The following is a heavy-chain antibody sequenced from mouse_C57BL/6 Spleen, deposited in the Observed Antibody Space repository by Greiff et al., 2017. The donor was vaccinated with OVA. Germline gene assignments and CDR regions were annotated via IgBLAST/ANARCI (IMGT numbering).Heavy chain of an antibody. V-gene: IGHV5-17*01. D-gene: IGHD1-1*01. J-gene: IGHJ1*03. CDR3: ARLDYGSSYRYFDV. Sequence: EVKLEESGGGLVKPGGSLKLSCAASGFTFSDYGMHWVRQAPEKGLEWVAYISSGSSTIYYADTVKGRFTISRDNAKNTLFLQMTSLRSEDTAMYYCARLDYGSSYRYFDVWGTGTTVTVSS. CDR1: GFTFSDYG. CDR2: ISSGSSTI.